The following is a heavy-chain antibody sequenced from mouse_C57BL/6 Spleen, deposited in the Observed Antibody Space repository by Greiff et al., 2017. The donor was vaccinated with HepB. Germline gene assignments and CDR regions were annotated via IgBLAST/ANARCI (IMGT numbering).Heavy chain of an antibody. CDR3: ARRYGSPWYFDV. V-gene: IGHV3-6*01. Sequence: EVQLQQSGPGLVKPSQSLSLTCSVTGYSITSGYYWNWIRQFPGNKLEWMGYISYDGNNNYNPSLKNRITITRDTSKNQFFLKLNSVTTEDTATYDCARRYGSPWYFDVWGTGTTVTVSS. CDR1: GYSITSGYY. CDR2: ISYDGNN. J-gene: IGHJ1*03. D-gene: IGHD1-1*01.